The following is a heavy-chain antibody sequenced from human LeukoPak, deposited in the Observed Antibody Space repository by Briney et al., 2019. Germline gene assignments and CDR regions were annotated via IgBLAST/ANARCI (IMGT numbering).Heavy chain of an antibody. Sequence: GGSLRLSCAASGFTVSSNYMSWVRQAPGKGLEGVAVIYSGGSTYYADSVKGRFTISRDNSKNTLYLQMNSLRAEDTAVYYCAREMATSYYYYGMDVWGQGTTVTVSS. D-gene: IGHD5-24*01. J-gene: IGHJ6*02. CDR1: GFTVSSNY. V-gene: IGHV3-66*02. CDR2: IYSGGST. CDR3: AREMATSYYYYGMDV.